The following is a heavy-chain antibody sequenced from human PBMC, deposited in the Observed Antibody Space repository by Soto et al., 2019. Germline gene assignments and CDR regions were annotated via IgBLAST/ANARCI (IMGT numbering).Heavy chain of an antibody. CDR2: ITYNGRT. CDR3: ARERRGGPSSGRFDP. CDR1: GDSINSDSVY. V-gene: IGHV4-30-4*01. J-gene: IGHJ5*02. Sequence: QVHLQESGPGLVKPSQTLSLTCSVNGDSINSDSVYWSWIRQSPGKGLEYIGYITYNGRTFYNPSLKSRVPMAVTTPKNQFSRGVRLVPAADTPVYYCARERRGGPSSGRFDPWGQGTLVTVPT. D-gene: IGHD3-10*01.